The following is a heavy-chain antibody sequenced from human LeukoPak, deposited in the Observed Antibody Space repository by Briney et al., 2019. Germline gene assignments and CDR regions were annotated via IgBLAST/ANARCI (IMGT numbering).Heavy chain of an antibody. CDR1: GFTFSGSA. D-gene: IGHD6-19*01. V-gene: IGHV3-73*01. J-gene: IGHJ6*03. Sequence: GGSLRLACAASGFTFSGSAIHWVHQASGNGLEWVGRIRSTANTYATAYAASVKGRFTISRDDSKNTAYLQMNSLITEDAAVYYCTRGRGSSGWYDYYYMDVWGKGTTVIVSS. CDR2: IRSTANTYAT. CDR3: TRGRGSSGWYDYYYMDV.